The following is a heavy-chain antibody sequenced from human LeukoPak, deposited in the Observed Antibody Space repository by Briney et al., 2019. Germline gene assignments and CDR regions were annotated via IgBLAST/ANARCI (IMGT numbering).Heavy chain of an antibody. CDR2: IYYSGST. CDR3: VRHIVVVPAAMGWFDP. J-gene: IGHJ5*02. V-gene: IGHV4-39*01. CDR1: GGSISSSSYY. Sequence: SETLSLTCTVSGGSISSSSYYWGWIRQPPGKGLEWIGSIYYSGSTYYNPSLKSRVTISVDTSKNQFSLKLSSVTAADTAVYYCVRHIVVVPAAMGWFDPWGQGTLVTVSS. D-gene: IGHD2-2*01.